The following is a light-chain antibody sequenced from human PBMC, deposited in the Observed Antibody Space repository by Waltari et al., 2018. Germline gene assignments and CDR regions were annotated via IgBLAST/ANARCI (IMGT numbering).Light chain of an antibody. Sequence: DIQMTQSPSTLSASVGDRVTITCRASQRITNCLAWYQLKPGQAPKLLIYKASNLETGVPSRFSGGGSGKEFTLTITSLQPDDFASYHCQHYYDFPRAFGEGTKVE. CDR2: KAS. CDR3: QHYYDFPRA. V-gene: IGKV1-5*03. J-gene: IGKJ1*01. CDR1: QRITNC.